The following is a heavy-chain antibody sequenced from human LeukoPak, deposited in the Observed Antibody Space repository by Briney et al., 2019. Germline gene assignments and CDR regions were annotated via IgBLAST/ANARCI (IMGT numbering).Heavy chain of an antibody. J-gene: IGHJ4*02. D-gene: IGHD6-19*01. V-gene: IGHV3-9*01. Sequence: GRSLRLSCAASGFTFDDYAMHWVRQAPGKGLEWVSGISWNSGSIGYADSVKGRFTISRDNAKNSLYLQMNSLRAEDTVLYYCAKDIDNGSGWFFDYWGQGTLVTVSS. CDR1: GFTFDDYA. CDR3: AKDIDNGSGWFFDY. CDR2: ISWNSGSI.